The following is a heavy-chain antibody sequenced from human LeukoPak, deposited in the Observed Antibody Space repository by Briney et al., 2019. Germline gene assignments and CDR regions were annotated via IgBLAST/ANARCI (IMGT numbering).Heavy chain of an antibody. J-gene: IGHJ3*02. Sequence: PGGSLRLSCAASGFTFSSYAMHWVRQAPGKGLEWVAVISYDGSNKYYADSVKGRFTISRDNSKNTLYLQMNSLRAEDTAVYYCAKDGGYVWGSYRWTDAFDIWGQGTMVTVSS. CDR1: GFTFSSYA. CDR2: ISYDGSNK. V-gene: IGHV3-30*04. D-gene: IGHD3-16*02. CDR3: AKDGGYVWGSYRWTDAFDI.